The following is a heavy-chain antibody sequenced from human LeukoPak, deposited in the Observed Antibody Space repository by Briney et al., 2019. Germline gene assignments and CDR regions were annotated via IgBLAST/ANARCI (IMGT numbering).Heavy chain of an antibody. V-gene: IGHV3-21*01. CDR2: ISTSSSYI. CDR3: ARVPNEGFLEWNYYFYMDV. D-gene: IGHD3-3*01. Sequence: GGSLRLSCAASGFTFSSYSMNWVRQAPGKGLEWVSFISTSSSYIYYADAVKGRFTISRDNAKNSLYLQMNSLRAEDTAVYYCARVPNEGFLEWNYYFYMDVWAKGPRSPSP. CDR1: GFTFSSYS. J-gene: IGHJ6*03.